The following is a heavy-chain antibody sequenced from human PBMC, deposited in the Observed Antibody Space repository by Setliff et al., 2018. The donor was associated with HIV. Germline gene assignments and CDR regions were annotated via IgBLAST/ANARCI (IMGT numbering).Heavy chain of an antibody. J-gene: IGHJ6*03. CDR2: INHSGST. D-gene: IGHD1-7*01. Sequence: PSETLSLTCTVSGASIGRRSDCWGWIRQPPGKGLEWIGEINHSGSTNYNPSLKSRVTISLDTSKNQFSLKLSSVTAADTAVYYCARDRYTWNYGKNYMDVWGKGTTVTVSS. CDR3: ARDRYTWNYGKNYMDV. V-gene: IGHV4-39*07. CDR1: GASIGRRSDC.